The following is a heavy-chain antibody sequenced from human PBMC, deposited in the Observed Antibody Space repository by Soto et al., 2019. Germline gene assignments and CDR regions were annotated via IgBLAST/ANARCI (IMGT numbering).Heavy chain of an antibody. D-gene: IGHD3-10*01. CDR2: ISAYTGKA. CDR1: GYVYISYG. CDR3: ARDQRYYGSGSYYSDS. Sequence: QVQLVQSGPEVKKPGASVKVSCKTSGYVYISYGISWVRQAPGHGLEWVGWISAYTGKADYAQKFQGRVTMTTETSTSTAFLKLRSLRSDDTAVYYCARDQRYYGSGSYYSDSWGQGTLVTVSS. J-gene: IGHJ4*02. V-gene: IGHV1-18*04.